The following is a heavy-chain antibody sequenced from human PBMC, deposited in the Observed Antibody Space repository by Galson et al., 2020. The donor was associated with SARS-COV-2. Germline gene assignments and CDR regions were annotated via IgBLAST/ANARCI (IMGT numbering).Heavy chain of an antibody. CDR1: Y. Sequence: YWSWIRQHPGKGLEWIGNIYYSGSAYYNPSLKSRVAMSVDTSKNQFSLQLSSLTVADTAVYYCARSSCGGDCYFFYHYYMDVWGKGTTVTVSS. CDR2: IYYSGSA. V-gene: IGHV4-31*02. CDR3: ARSSCGGDCYFFYHYYMDV. D-gene: IGHD2-21*01. J-gene: IGHJ6*03.